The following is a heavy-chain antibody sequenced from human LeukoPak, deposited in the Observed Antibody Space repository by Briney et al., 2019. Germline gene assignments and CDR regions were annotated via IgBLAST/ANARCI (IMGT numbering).Heavy chain of an antibody. Sequence: GGSLRLSCAASGFTFSSYWMHWVRQAPGKGLEWVSSISSSSSYIYYADSVKGRFTISRDNAKNSLYLQMNSLRAEDTAVYYCAREVRAAAGTYSFDYWGQGTLVTVSS. V-gene: IGHV3-21*01. CDR2: ISSSSSYI. D-gene: IGHD6-13*01. CDR3: AREVRAAAGTYSFDY. CDR1: GFTFSSYW. J-gene: IGHJ4*02.